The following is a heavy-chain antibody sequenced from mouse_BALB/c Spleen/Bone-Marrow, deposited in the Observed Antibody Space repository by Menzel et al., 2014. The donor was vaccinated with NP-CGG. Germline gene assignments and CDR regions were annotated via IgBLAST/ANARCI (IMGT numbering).Heavy chain of an antibody. J-gene: IGHJ3*01. CDR1: GFSLTSYG. D-gene: IGHD3-2*01. CDR2: IWAGGST. V-gene: IGHV2-9*02. Sequence: VQRVESGPGLVAPSQSLSITCSVSGFSLTSYGAHWVRQPPGKGLEWLGVIWAGGSTNYNSALMSRLSISKDNSKSQVFLKMNSLQTDDTAMYYCARALDSSGYGFAYWGQGTLVTVSA. CDR3: ARALDSSGYGFAY.